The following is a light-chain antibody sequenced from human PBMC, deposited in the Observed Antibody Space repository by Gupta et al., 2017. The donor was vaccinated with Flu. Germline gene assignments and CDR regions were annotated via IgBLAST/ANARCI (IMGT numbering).Light chain of an antibody. Sequence: SYVLTQSVSLSVSPQQTATIKCSGDELDDKYISWFQQRAGQSPKLIIYQDDQRPSGIPERVSGSKSGTTATITISGPQDIDEASYYCQEWNKSIGVFGSGTKVSVL. CDR3: QEWNKSIGV. J-gene: IGLJ1*01. CDR2: QDD. CDR1: ELDDKY. V-gene: IGLV3-1*01.